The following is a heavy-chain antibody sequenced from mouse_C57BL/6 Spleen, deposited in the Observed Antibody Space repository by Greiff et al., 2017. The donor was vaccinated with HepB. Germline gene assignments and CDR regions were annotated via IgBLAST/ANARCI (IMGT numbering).Heavy chain of an antibody. CDR3: ARGHYGSSYEGYWYFDV. J-gene: IGHJ1*03. V-gene: IGHV1-64*01. CDR1: GYTFTSYW. D-gene: IGHD1-1*01. CDR2: IHPNSGST. Sequence: QVQLQQPGAELVKPGASVKLSCKASGYTFTSYWMHWVKQGPGQGLEWIGMIHPNSGSTNYNEKFKSKATLTVDKSSSTAYMQLSSLTSEDSAVYYCARGHYGSSYEGYWYFDVWGTGTTVTVSS.